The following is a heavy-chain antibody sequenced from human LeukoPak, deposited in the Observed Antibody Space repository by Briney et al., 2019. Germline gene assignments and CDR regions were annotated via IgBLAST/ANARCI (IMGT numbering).Heavy chain of an antibody. CDR2: ISSSSSTI. CDR3: AKTLTYYYDSSGYYSGGSDAFDI. CDR1: GFTFSSYS. D-gene: IGHD3-22*01. Sequence: GGSLRLSCAASGFTFSSYSMNWVRQAPGKGLEWVSYISSSSSTIYYADSVKGRFTISRDNAKNSLYLQMNSLRAEDTAVYYCAKTLTYYYDSSGYYSGGSDAFDIWGQGTMVTVSS. J-gene: IGHJ3*02. V-gene: IGHV3-48*01.